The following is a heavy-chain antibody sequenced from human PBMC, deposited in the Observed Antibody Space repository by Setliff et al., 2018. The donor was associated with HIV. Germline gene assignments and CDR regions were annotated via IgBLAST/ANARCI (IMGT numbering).Heavy chain of an antibody. D-gene: IGHD5-18*01. J-gene: IGHJ3*02. CDR2: IIPFFDTT. V-gene: IGHV1-18*01. Sequence: ASVKVSCKASGYTFTSYGISWVRQAPGQGLEWMGRIIPFFDTTNYARKFQGRVTMTTDTSTSTAYMELRSLRSEDTAVYYCARGPWIQLWSSELDAFDIWGQGTMVTVSS. CDR3: ARGPWIQLWSSELDAFDI. CDR1: GYTFTSYG.